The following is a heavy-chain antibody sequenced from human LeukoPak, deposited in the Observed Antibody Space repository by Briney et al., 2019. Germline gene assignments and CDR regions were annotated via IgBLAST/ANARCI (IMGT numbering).Heavy chain of an antibody. J-gene: IGHJ4*02. CDR2: IYYSGST. CDR3: ARELAVAGRDFDY. D-gene: IGHD6-19*01. CDR1: GGSISRGSYY. Sequence: SETLSLTCTVSGGSISRGSYYWGWIRQPPGKWLEWIGSIYYSGSTYYNPSLKSRVTISVDTSKNQFSLKLSSVTAADTAVYYCARELAVAGRDFDYWGEGTLVTDSS. V-gene: IGHV4-39*01.